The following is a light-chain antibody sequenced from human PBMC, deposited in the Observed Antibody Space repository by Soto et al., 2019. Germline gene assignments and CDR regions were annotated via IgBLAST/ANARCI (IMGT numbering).Light chain of an antibody. CDR2: EVT. Sequence: QSALTQPASVSGSPGQSITISCTGSSSDVGGHNYVSWYQQHPGKAPKLMIYEVTKRPSGVSNRFSGSKSGNTASLTISGLQAEDEADYYCSSYTFTFYVFGTGTKVTVL. J-gene: IGLJ1*01. CDR1: SSDVGGHNY. CDR3: SSYTFTFYV. V-gene: IGLV2-14*01.